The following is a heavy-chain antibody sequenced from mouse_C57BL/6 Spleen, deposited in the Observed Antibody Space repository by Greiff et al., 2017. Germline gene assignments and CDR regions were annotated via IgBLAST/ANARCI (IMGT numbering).Heavy chain of an antibody. V-gene: IGHV3-6*01. J-gene: IGHJ2*01. CDR1: GYSITSGYY. CDR3: AREMDDYDVGGFDY. CDR2: ISYDGSN. D-gene: IGHD2-4*01. Sequence: EVQLQESGPGLVKPSQSLSLTCSVTGYSITSGYYWNWIRQFPGNKLEWMGYISYDGSNNYNPSLKNRISITRDTSKNQFFLKLNSVTTEDTATYYCAREMDDYDVGGFDYWGQGTTLTVSS.